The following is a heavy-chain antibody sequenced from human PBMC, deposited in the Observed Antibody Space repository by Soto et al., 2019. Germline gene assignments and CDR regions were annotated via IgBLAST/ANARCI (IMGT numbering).Heavy chain of an antibody. J-gene: IGHJ5*02. V-gene: IGHV5-51*01. CDR3: ATTFDYNGYFDP. D-gene: IGHD4-4*01. Sequence: PGESLKISCKTSGYSLTTYWFAWVRQMPGKGLEWMGIIHLSDSDTIYSPSAQGHFTISADKSIKTAYLQWSSLKASDTAIYYCATTFDYNGYFDPWGQGTQVTVSS. CDR1: GYSLTTYW. CDR2: IHLSDSDT.